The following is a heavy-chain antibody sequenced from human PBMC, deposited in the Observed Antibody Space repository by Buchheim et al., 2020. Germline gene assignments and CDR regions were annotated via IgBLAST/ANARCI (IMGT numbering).Heavy chain of an antibody. J-gene: IGHJ4*02. CDR3: ARKVSDSSSGSYLY. Sequence: EVQLLESGGGLVQPGGSLRLSCAASGFTFSSYDMNWVRQAPGKGLEWVSGITGSGGNTYYADSVKGRFTISRDHSKNTLYLQMNSLRADDTAVYYCARKVSDSSSGSYLYWGQGTL. V-gene: IGHV3-23*01. CDR2: ITGSGGNT. D-gene: IGHD3-10*01. CDR1: GFTFSSYD.